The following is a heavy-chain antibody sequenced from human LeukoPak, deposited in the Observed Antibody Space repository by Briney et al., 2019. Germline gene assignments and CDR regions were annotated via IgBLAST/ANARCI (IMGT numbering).Heavy chain of an antibody. CDR1: GGTFSSYA. Sequence: ASVKVSCKASGGTFSSYAISWVRQAPGQGLEWMGGIIPIFGTANYAQKFQGRVTITADKSTSTAYMELRSLRSDDTAVYYCARVYYYDSSGHNWFDPWGQGTLVTVSS. J-gene: IGHJ5*02. D-gene: IGHD3-22*01. V-gene: IGHV1-69*06. CDR3: ARVYYYDSSGHNWFDP. CDR2: IIPIFGTA.